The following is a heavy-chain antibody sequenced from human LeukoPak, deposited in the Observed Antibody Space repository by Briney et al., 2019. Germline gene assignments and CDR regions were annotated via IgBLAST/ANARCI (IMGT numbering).Heavy chain of an antibody. CDR3: AKQSREGYNKFDY. CDR1: GGSISSYY. CDR2: IYYSGST. D-gene: IGHD5-24*01. Sequence: SETLSLTCTVSGGSISSYYWSWIRQPPGKGLEWIGYIYYSGSTNYNPSLKSRVTISVDTSKNQFSLKLSSVIAADTAVYYCAKQSREGYNKFDYGGQGTLVTVSA. V-gene: IGHV4-59*01. J-gene: IGHJ4*02.